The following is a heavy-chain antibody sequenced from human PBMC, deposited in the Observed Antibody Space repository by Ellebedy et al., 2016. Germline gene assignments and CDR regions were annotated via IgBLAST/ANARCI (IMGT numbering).Heavy chain of an antibody. V-gene: IGHV1-18*01. CDR1: GDTFTTYG. J-gene: IGHJ6*02. D-gene: IGHD2-21*02. CDR3: AAADCGGDCYGTYYYYYGMDV. Sequence: ASVKVSCXASGDTFTTYGISWVRQAPGQGLEWMGWIRVYNGDSNYAQKLQGRVSLTTDTSTSTAYMELRSLGSDDTAVYYCAAADCGGDCYGTYYYYYGMDVWGHGTTVTVSS. CDR2: IRVYNGDS.